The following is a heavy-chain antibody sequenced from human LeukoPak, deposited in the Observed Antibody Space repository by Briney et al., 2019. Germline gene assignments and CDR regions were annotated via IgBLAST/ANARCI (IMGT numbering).Heavy chain of an antibody. V-gene: IGHV3-73*01. Sequence: GGSLRLSCAASGFTFSGSAMHWVRQASGKGLEWVGRIRSKTNNYATAYAASVKDRFTISRDDSTNTAYLQMNSLKTEDTAVYYCVRHAASGGSGVDHWGQGTLVTVSS. D-gene: IGHD3-10*01. CDR2: IRSKTNNYAT. CDR3: VRHAASGGSGVDH. CDR1: GFTFSGSA. J-gene: IGHJ4*02.